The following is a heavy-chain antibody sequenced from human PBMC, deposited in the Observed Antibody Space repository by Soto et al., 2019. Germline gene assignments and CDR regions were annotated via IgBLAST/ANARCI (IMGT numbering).Heavy chain of an antibody. D-gene: IGHD3-10*01. CDR3: ARDWVTMVRGVIITSRNYYYGMDV. Sequence: PGGSLRLSCAASGFTFSSYSMNWVRQAPGKGLEWVSYIIIISSIIYYAVSVKGRFTISRDNAKNSLYLQMNSLRDEDTAVYYCARDWVTMVRGVIITSRNYYYGMDVWGQGTTVTVSS. V-gene: IGHV3-48*02. CDR1: GFTFSSYS. J-gene: IGHJ6*02. CDR2: IIIISSII.